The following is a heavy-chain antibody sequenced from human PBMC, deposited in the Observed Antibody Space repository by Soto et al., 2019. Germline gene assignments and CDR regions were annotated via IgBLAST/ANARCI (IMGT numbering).Heavy chain of an antibody. J-gene: IGHJ4*02. CDR2: ISKSDYT. CDR3: AREDSIIIPAVSDF. CDR1: GFAFNNYG. Sequence: GGSLRLSXTVSGFAFNNYGINWVRQAPGKGLEWVSSISKSDYTYYSDSVTGRFTIPRDNAKNSVSLQMNTLRVEDTAVYYCAREDSIIIPAVSDFWGQGTLVTVSS. V-gene: IGHV3-21*01. D-gene: IGHD2-2*01.